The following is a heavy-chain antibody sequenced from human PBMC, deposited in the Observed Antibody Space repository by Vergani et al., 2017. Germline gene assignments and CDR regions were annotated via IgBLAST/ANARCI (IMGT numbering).Heavy chain of an antibody. J-gene: IGHJ5*02. V-gene: IGHV3-11*01. CDR3: ARAEGVPAASFDP. Sequence: VQLVESGGGLVKPGGSLRLSCAASGFTFSNAWMSWVRQAPGKGLEWVSYISSSGSTIYYADSVKGRFTISRDNAKNSLYLQMNSLRAEDTAVYYCARAEGVPAASFDPWGQGILVTVSS. CDR2: ISSSGSTI. CDR1: GFTFSNAW. D-gene: IGHD2-2*01.